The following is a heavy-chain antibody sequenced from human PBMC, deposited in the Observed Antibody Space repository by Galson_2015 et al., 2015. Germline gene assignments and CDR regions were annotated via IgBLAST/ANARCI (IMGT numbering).Heavy chain of an antibody. J-gene: IGHJ3*02. V-gene: IGHV3-11*06. D-gene: IGHD3-3*01. CDR3: ARAPITIFGVVITDDAFDI. CDR2: ISSSSSYT. CDR1: GFTFGDYY. Sequence: SLRLSCAASGFTFGDYYMSWIRQAPGKELEWVSYISSSSSYTNYADSVKGRFTISRDNAKNSLYLQMNSLRAEDTAVYYCARAPITIFGVVITDDAFDIWGQGTMVTVSS.